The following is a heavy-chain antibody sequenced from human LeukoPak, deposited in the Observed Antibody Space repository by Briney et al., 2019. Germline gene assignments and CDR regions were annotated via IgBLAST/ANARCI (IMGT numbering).Heavy chain of an antibody. CDR3: ARRIAVAATINWFDP. V-gene: IGHV3-7*03. Sequence: PGGSLRLSCAASGFTFSSYWMGWVRQAPGKGLEWVDNIKQDGSEKYYVDSVKGRFTISRDNAKNSLYLQMNSLRAEDTAVYYCARRIAVAATINWFDPWGQGTLVTVSS. D-gene: IGHD6-19*01. J-gene: IGHJ5*02. CDR2: IKQDGSEK. CDR1: GFTFSSYW.